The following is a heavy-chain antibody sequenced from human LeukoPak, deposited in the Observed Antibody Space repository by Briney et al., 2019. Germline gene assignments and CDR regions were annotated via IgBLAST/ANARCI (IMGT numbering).Heavy chain of an antibody. CDR3: ARVPRTASSTVTTRVPTRTGAN. D-gene: IGHD4-17*01. CDR1: GGSISSSSYY. V-gene: IGHV4-39*07. J-gene: IGHJ4*02. CDR2: IYYSGST. Sequence: SETLSLTCTVSGGSISSSSYYWGWIRQPPGKGLEWIGSIYYSGSTYYNPSLKSRVTISVDTSKNQFSLKLSSVTAADTAVYYCARVPRTASSTVTTRVPTRTGANWGQGTLVTVSS.